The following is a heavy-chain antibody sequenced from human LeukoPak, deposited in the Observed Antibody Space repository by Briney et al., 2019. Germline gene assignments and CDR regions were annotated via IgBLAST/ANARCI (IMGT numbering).Heavy chain of an antibody. J-gene: IGHJ5*02. D-gene: IGHD4-17*01. CDR3: ARDSRYGDYNWFDP. V-gene: IGHV4-59*01. Sequence: PLETLSLTCTVSGGSISSYYWSWIRQPPGKGLEWIGYIYYSGSTNYNPSLKSRVTISSDTSKNQFSLKLSSVTAADTAVYYCARDSRYGDYNWFDPWGQGTLVTVSS. CDR2: IYYSGST. CDR1: GGSISSYY.